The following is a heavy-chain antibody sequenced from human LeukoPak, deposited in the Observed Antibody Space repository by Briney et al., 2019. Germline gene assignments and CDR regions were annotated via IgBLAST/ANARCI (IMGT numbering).Heavy chain of an antibody. CDR1: GGTFSSYA. J-gene: IGHJ3*01. CDR3: ARTPTTMTTDAFDV. Sequence: ASVEVSCKASGGTFSSYAISWVRQAPGQGLEWMGRIIPIFGTTNYAQKFQGRVTIITDGSTSTAYVELSSLRSEGTAVYYCARTPTTMTTDAFDVWGQGTMVTVSS. V-gene: IGHV1-69*05. CDR2: IIPIFGTT. D-gene: IGHD4-17*01.